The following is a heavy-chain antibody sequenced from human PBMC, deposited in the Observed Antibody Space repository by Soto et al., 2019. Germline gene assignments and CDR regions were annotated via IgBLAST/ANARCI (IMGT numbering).Heavy chain of an antibody. J-gene: IGHJ6*03. CDR3: ARDYSYGYRQGYYYYYYMDV. Sequence: SETLSLTCTVSGGSISSYYWSWIRQPPGKGLEWIGYIYYSGSTNYNPSLKSRVTISVDTSKNQFSLKLSSVTAADTAVYYCARDYSYGYRQGYYYYYYMDVWGKGTTVTVSS. CDR1: GGSISSYY. CDR2: IYYSGST. V-gene: IGHV4-59*01. D-gene: IGHD5-18*01.